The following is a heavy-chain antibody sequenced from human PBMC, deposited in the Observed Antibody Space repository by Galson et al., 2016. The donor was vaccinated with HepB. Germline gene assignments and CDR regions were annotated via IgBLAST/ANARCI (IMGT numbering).Heavy chain of an antibody. D-gene: IGHD3-10*01. CDR1: GFSFSTSG. J-gene: IGHJ4*02. V-gene: IGHV3-33*01. CDR3: ARDRRAMVWGEAFDY. Sequence: SLRLSCAASGFSFSTSGMHWVRQAPGKGLEWVAVIWYDGSNKYYADSVKGRFTISRDNSKNTLYLQMNSLRAEDTAVYYCARDRRAMVWGEAFDYWGQGTLVTVSS. CDR2: IWYDGSNK.